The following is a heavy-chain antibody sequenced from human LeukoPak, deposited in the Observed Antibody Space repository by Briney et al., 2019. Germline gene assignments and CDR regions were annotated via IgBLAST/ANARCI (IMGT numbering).Heavy chain of an antibody. V-gene: IGHV3-7*01. CDR1: GFTFSSYW. CDR3: ARPPYSDKWYGGP. D-gene: IGHD3-10*01. J-gene: IGHJ5*02. CDR2: INQDGGEK. Sequence: GGSLRLSCAASGFTFSSYWMGWVRQAPGKGLEWVANINQDGGEKYYVDSVKGRFTISRDNAKNSLYLQMSSLRVEDTAVYYCARPPYSDKWYGGPWGQGTLVTVSS.